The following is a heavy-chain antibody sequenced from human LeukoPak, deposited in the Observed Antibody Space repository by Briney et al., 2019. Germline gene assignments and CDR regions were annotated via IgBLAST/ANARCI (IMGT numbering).Heavy chain of an antibody. J-gene: IGHJ4*02. CDR1: GFTVSSNY. D-gene: IGHD3-10*01. V-gene: IGHV3-66*01. CDR2: IYSGGST. Sequence: PGGSLRLSCAASGFTVSSNYMSWVRQAPGKGLEWVSVIYSGGSTYYADSVKGRFTISRDNSKNTLYLQMNSLRAEDTAVYYCAKVNSHTATRVHDYWGQGTLVTVSS. CDR3: AKVNSHTATRVHDY.